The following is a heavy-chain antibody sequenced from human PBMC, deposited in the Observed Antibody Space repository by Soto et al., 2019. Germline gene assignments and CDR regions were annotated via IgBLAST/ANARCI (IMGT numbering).Heavy chain of an antibody. CDR1: GYTFTSYA. CDR2: INAGNGNT. V-gene: IGHV1-3*01. CDR3: ARVSPPPEAQGYYGMYV. Sequence: ASVKVSCKASGYTFTSYAMHWVRQAPGQRLEWMGWINAGNGNTKYSQKFQGRVTITRDTSASTAYMELSSLRSEDTAVYYCARVSPPPEAQGYYGMYVRGQGTTVPVSS. J-gene: IGHJ6*02.